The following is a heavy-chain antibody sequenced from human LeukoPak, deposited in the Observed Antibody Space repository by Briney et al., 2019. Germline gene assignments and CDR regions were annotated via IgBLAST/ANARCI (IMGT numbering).Heavy chain of an antibody. Sequence: SETLSLTCTVSGGSISSSSYYWGWIRQPPGKGLEWIGSIYYSGSTYYNPSLKGRVTISVDTSKNQFSLKLSSVTAADTAVYYCARVRQQLVKYYYYYYYMDVWGKGTTVTVSS. J-gene: IGHJ6*03. CDR3: ARVRQQLVKYYYYYYYMDV. D-gene: IGHD6-13*01. CDR1: GGSISSSSYY. V-gene: IGHV4-39*07. CDR2: IYYSGST.